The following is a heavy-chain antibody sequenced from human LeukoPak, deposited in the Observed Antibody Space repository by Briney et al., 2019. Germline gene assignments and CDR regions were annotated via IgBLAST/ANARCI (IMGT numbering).Heavy chain of an antibody. CDR3: ARVRALSYYDSSGDLYYFDY. J-gene: IGHJ4*02. V-gene: IGHV4-59*01. D-gene: IGHD3-22*01. CDR2: MYYSGST. CDR1: GGSIRSYF. Sequence: PSETLSLTCTVPGGSIRSYFWSCIRQPPGEGLEWIGYMYYSGSTHYNPSLKSRVTISVDTSKNQFSLKLSSVTAADTAVYYCARVRALSYYDSSGDLYYFDYWGQGTLVTVSS.